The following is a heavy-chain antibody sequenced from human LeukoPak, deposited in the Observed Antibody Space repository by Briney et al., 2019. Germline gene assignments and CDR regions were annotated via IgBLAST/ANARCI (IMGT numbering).Heavy chain of an antibody. V-gene: IGHV3-15*01. CDR1: GFTFRNAW. D-gene: IGHD3-22*01. Sequence: GSLRLSCAASGFTFRNAWMSWVRQAPGKGLEWVGRIKSKTDGGTTDYAAPVKGRFTISRDDSKNTLYLQMNSLKTEDTAVYYCTTASPLIYYDSSGYQHWGQGTLVTVSS. J-gene: IGHJ4*02. CDR3: TTASPLIYYDSSGYQH. CDR2: IKSKTDGGTT.